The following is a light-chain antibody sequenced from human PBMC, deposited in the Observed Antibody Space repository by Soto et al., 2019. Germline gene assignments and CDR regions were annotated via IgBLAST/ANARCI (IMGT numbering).Light chain of an antibody. Sequence: DIRMTQSPSSLSASVGDRVTITCRASQSISSYLHWYQQKPGKAPKLLIYGASSLQSGVPSRFSGSGSGTDFTLTISSLQPEDFATYYCQQSYSTPWTFGQGTKVEIK. CDR3: QQSYSTPWT. J-gene: IGKJ1*01. CDR2: GAS. V-gene: IGKV1-39*01. CDR1: QSISSY.